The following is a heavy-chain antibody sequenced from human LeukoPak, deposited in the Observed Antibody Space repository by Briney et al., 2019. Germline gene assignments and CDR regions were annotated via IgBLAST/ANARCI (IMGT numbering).Heavy chain of an antibody. CDR1: GFTFSSYW. Sequence: GGSLRLSCAASGFTFSSYWMSWVRQAPGKGLEWVANIKQDGSEKYYVDSVKGRFTISRDNAKNSLYLQMNSLRAEDTAVYYCARGYSSSSGGDWFDLWGQGTLVTVSS. CDR2: IKQDGSEK. V-gene: IGHV3-7*05. J-gene: IGHJ5*02. D-gene: IGHD6-6*01. CDR3: ARGYSSSSGGDWFDL.